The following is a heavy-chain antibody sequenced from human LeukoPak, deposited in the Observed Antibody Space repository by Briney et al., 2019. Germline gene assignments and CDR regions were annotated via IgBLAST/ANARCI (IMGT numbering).Heavy chain of an antibody. J-gene: IGHJ3*02. CDR1: GGSISSYY. V-gene: IGHV4-59*01. Sequence: SETLSLTCTVSGGSISSYYWSWIRQPPGKGLEWIGYIYYSGSTTYNPSLKSRVTISLDTSKNQFSLKLSSVTAADTAVYYCARDGYSYGYGAFDIWGRGTMVTVSS. D-gene: IGHD5-18*01. CDR2: IYYSGST. CDR3: ARDGYSYGYGAFDI.